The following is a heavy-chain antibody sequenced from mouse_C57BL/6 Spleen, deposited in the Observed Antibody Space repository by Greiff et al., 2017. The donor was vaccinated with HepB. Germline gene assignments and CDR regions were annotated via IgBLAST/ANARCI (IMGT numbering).Heavy chain of an antibody. CDR1: GFTFSSYT. D-gene: IGHD1-1*01. V-gene: IGHV5-9*01. Sequence: EVHLVESGGGLVKPGGSLKLSCAASGFTFSSYTMSWVRQTPEKRLEWVATISGGGGNTYYPDSVKGRFTISRDNAKNTLYLQMSSLRSEDTALYYCARDLLLRGVFAYWGQGTLVTVSA. CDR3: ARDLLLRGVFAY. J-gene: IGHJ3*01. CDR2: ISGGGGNT.